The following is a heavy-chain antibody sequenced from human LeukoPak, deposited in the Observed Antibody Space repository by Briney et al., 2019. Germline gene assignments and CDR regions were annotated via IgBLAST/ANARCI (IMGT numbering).Heavy chain of an antibody. CDR1: GFIFSSYA. CDR2: ISGSGGST. D-gene: IGHD6-13*01. V-gene: IGHV3-23*01. Sequence: GGSLRLSCAASGFIFSSYAMSWVRQAPGKGLEWVSAISGSGGSTYYADSVKGRFTISRDNSKNTLYLQMNSLRAEDTAVYYCAKVQGYSSSWYDYWGQGTLVTVSS. J-gene: IGHJ4*02. CDR3: AKVQGYSSSWYDY.